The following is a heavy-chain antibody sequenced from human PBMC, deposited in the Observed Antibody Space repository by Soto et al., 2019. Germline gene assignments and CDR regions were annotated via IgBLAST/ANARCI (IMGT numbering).Heavy chain of an antibody. D-gene: IGHD2-15*01. Sequence: RSETLSLTCAVYGGSFGGYYWSWIRQPPGEGLEWIGEINHSGSTNYNPSLKSRVTISVDTSKNQFSLKLSSVTAADTAVYYCARGLVQCSGGSCFPAGFDYWGQGTLVTVSS. CDR1: GGSFGGYY. J-gene: IGHJ4*02. V-gene: IGHV4-34*01. CDR2: INHSGST. CDR3: ARGLVQCSGGSCFPAGFDY.